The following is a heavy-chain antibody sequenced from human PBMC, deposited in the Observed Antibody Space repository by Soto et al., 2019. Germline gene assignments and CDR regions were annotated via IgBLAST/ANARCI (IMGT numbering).Heavy chain of an antibody. CDR2: INPNGGVT. D-gene: IGHD5-12*01. Sequence: ASVKVSCKSSGDSFNDYYIHWVRQAPGQGFEWMGWINPNGGVTKYAQKFQGWVSMTRDTSIRTVYMQLGRLRSDDTAVYYCARESGGATATLDYYYFYMDVWGTGTTVTVSS. V-gene: IGHV1-2*04. J-gene: IGHJ6*03. CDR1: GDSFNDYY. CDR3: ARESGGATATLDYYYFYMDV.